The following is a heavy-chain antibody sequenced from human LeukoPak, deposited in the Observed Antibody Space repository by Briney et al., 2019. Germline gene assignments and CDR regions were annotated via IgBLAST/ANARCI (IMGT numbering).Heavy chain of an antibody. CDR1: GGSISSYY. CDR3: ARISSAGYYDSSGYYSLDAFDI. Sequence: SETLSLTCTVSGGSISSYYWSWIRQPPGKGLEWIGYIYYSGSTNYNPSLKSRVTISVDTSKNQSSLKLSSVTAADAAVYYCARISSAGYYDSSGYYSLDAFDIWGQGTMVTVSS. D-gene: IGHD3-22*01. CDR2: IYYSGST. J-gene: IGHJ3*02. V-gene: IGHV4-59*08.